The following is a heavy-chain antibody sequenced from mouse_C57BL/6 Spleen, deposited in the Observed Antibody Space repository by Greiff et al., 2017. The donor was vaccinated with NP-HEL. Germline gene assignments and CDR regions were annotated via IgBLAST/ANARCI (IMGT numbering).Heavy chain of an antibody. Sequence: EVQLQQPGPELVKPGASVKISCKASGYTFTDYYMNWVKQSHGKSLEWIGDINPNNGGTSYNQKFKGKATLTVDKSSSTAYMELRSLTSEDSAVYYCVRHRFAYWGQGTLVTVSA. CDR3: VRHRFAY. V-gene: IGHV1-26*01. CDR2: INPNNGGT. J-gene: IGHJ3*01. CDR1: GYTFTDYY. D-gene: IGHD6-1*01.